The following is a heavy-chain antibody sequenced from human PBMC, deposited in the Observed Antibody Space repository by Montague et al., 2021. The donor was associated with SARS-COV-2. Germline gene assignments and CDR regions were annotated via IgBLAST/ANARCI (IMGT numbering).Heavy chain of an antibody. CDR1: GFTFSSYE. CDR2: ISSTGSTI. Sequence: SLRLSCAASGFTFSSYEMNWVRQAPGKGLEWVSYISSTGSTIFYXDSXHGRFTISRDNAKNSLYLQMNSLRAEDTAVYYCASRAPTRIVLMVYAIGGYFDYWGQGTLVTVSS. CDR3: ASRAPTRIVLMVYAIGGYFDY. J-gene: IGHJ4*02. D-gene: IGHD2-8*01. V-gene: IGHV3-48*03.